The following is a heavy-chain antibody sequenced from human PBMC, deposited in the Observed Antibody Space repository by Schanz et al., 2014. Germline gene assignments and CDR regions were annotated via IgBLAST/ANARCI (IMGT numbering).Heavy chain of an antibody. CDR3: AKGRFGELSAFDV. Sequence: EVQLVESGGGLVQPGGSLRLSCTASGFTFSSYSMNWVRQAPGKGLEWVSGISGSGASTYYADSVKGRFTISRDNSKNTLYLQMNSLRAEDTAVDYCAKGRFGELSAFDVWGQGTMVTVSS. D-gene: IGHD3-10*01. CDR2: ISGSGAST. CDR1: GFTFSSYS. V-gene: IGHV3-23*04. J-gene: IGHJ3*01.